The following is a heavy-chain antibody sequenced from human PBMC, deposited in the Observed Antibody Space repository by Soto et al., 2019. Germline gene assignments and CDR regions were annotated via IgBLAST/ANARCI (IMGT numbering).Heavy chain of an antibody. V-gene: IGHV4-59*01. CDR3: AREGYYYDRRGYYPRFDD. J-gene: IGHJ4*02. Sequence: SETLSLTCTVSGGSISSYYWSWIRQPPGKGLEWIGYIYYSGSTNYNPSLKSRVTISVDTSKNQFSLKLSSVTAADTAVDYCAREGYYYDRRGYYPRFDDWGQGTLVTVSS. CDR2: IYYSGST. D-gene: IGHD3-22*01. CDR1: GGSISSYY.